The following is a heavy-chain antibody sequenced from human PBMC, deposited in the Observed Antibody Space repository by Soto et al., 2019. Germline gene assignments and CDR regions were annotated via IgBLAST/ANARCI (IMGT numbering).Heavy chain of an antibody. Sequence: PSQTLSLTCAISGDSVSSNSAAWNWIRQSPSRGLEWLGRTYYRSKWYNDYAVSVKSRITINPDTSKNQFSLQLNSVTPEDTAVHYCARSLYSSSWSHYYYYGMDVWGQGTTVTVSS. V-gene: IGHV6-1*01. D-gene: IGHD6-13*01. J-gene: IGHJ6*02. CDR3: ARSLYSSSWSHYYYYGMDV. CDR1: GDSVSSNSAA. CDR2: TYYRSKWYN.